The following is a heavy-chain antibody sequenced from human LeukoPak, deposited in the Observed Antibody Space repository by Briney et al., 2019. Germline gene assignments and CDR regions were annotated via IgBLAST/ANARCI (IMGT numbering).Heavy chain of an antibody. J-gene: IGHJ4*02. Sequence: PSETLSLTCAVYGGSLSGHYWSWIRQPPGKGLEWIGEINHSGSTNYNPSLKSRVTISVDTSKNQFSLKLSSVTAADTAVYYCARVLPSIAVAGRRPFDYWGQGTLVTVSS. D-gene: IGHD6-19*01. V-gene: IGHV4-34*01. CDR2: INHSGST. CDR3: ARVLPSIAVAGRRPFDY. CDR1: GGSLSGHY.